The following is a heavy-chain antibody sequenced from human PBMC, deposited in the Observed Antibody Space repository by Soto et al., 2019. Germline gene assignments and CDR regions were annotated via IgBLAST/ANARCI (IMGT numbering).Heavy chain of an antibody. D-gene: IGHD3-16*02. CDR2: IYWDDDK. J-gene: IGHJ5*02. CDR3: AHKARVLGGVIVRWFDP. Sequence: QITLKESGPTLVKPTQTLTLTCTFSGFSLSTSGVGVGWIRQPPGKALEWLALIYWDDDKRYSPSLKSRLTITQDTSKNQVVLTMANMGPVDTATYYGAHKARVLGGVIVRWFDPWGQGTLVTVSS. CDR1: GFSLSTSGVG. V-gene: IGHV2-5*02.